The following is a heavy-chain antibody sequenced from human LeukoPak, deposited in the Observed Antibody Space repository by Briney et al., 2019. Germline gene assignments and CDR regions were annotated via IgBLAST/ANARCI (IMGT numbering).Heavy chain of an antibody. J-gene: IGHJ1*01. Sequence: PGGSLSLSCAASGFTFSSYAMSWVRQAPGKGLEWVSATCGGSTYYADSVKGRFTVSSDSSKNTLYLQMNSLQAEDTAIYYCARAQDYCSGSTCYGYFQYWGQGTLVTVSS. CDR2: TCGGST. CDR3: ARAQDYCSGSTCYGYFQY. D-gene: IGHD2-15*01. CDR1: GFTFSSYA. V-gene: IGHV3-23*01.